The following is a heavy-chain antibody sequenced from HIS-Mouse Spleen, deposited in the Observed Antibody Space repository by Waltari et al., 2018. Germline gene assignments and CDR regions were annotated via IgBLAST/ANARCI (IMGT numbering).Heavy chain of an antibody. Sequence: QVQLVESGGGVVQPGRSLRLSCAASGFTFSSYAMHWVRQAPGRGLEWVEVISYNGSNKYYADSVKGRFTISRDNSKNTLYLQMNSLRAEDTAVYYCARRRSYFDYWGQGTLVTVSS. J-gene: IGHJ4*02. V-gene: IGHV3-30-3*01. CDR3: ARRRSYFDY. CDR2: ISYNGSNK. CDR1: GFTFSSYA.